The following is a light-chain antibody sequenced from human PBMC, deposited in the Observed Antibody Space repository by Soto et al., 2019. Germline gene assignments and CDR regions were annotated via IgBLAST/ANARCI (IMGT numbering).Light chain of an antibody. CDR3: MQGTHWPHT. CDR1: ESLVYSDGNTL. Sequence: DVVMTQSPLSLPVTLGQPASISCRSSESLVYSDGNTLLHWFHQRPGQSPRRLIYKVSNRDSGFPDRVSGSWSGTDFTLKISRVEAEDVGTYYCMQGTHWPHTFGQGTKLELK. V-gene: IGKV2-30*01. CDR2: KVS. J-gene: IGKJ2*01.